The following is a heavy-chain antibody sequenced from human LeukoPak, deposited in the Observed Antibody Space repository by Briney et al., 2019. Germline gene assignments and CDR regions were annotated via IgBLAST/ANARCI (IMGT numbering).Heavy chain of an antibody. CDR3: ARGVLGYYHGSGAFDI. Sequence: SQTLSLTCAVSGGSISSGGYSWSWIRQPPGKGLEWIGYIYHSGSTYYNPSLKSRVTISVDRSKNQFSLKLSSVTAADTAVYYCARGVLGYYHGSGAFDIWGQGTMVTVSS. V-gene: IGHV4-30-2*01. J-gene: IGHJ3*02. CDR2: IYHSGST. CDR1: GGSISSGGYS. D-gene: IGHD3-10*01.